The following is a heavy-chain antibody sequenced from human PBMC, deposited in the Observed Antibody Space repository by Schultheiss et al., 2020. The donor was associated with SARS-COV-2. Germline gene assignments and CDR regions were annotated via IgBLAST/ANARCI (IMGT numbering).Heavy chain of an antibody. D-gene: IGHD6-19*01. J-gene: IGHJ4*02. CDR3: ASEAAVAGLGY. CDR1: GGSISSGSYY. CDR2: IYYSGST. Sequence: SETLSLTCTVSGGSISSGSYYWSWIRQPPGKGLEWIGYIYYSGSTNYNPSLKSRVTISVDTSKNQFSLKLSSVTAADTAVYYCASEAAVAGLGYWGQGTLVTVSS. V-gene: IGHV4-61*01.